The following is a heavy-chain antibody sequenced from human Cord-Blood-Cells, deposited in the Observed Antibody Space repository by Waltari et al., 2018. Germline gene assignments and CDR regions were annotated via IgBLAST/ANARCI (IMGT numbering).Heavy chain of an antibody. D-gene: IGHD6-13*01. CDR2: IYYSGST. J-gene: IGHJ5*02. V-gene: IGHV4-61*01. CDR1: GGSVSSGSYS. Sequence: QVQLQESGPGLVKPSETLSLTCTVSGGSVSSGSYSWSWIRQPPGKGLEWIGYIYYSGSTNYNPSLKSRVTISVDTSKNQFSLKLSSVTAADTAVYYCARGEGIAAAGTLDPWGQGTLVTVSS. CDR3: ARGEGIAAAGTLDP.